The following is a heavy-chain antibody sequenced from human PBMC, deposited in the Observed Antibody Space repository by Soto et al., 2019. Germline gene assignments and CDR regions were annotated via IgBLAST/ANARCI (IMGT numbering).Heavy chain of an antibody. D-gene: IGHD4-17*01. CDR2: IKSKTDGGTT. CDR1: GFTFSNAW. Sequence: PGGSLRLSCAASGFTFSNAWMNWVRQAPGKGLEWVGRIKSKTDGGTTDYAAPVKGRFTISRDDSKNTLYLQMNSLKTEDTAVYYCTTASPLLDYGDPYYYGMDVWGQGTTVTVSS. V-gene: IGHV3-15*07. CDR3: TTASPLLDYGDPYYYGMDV. J-gene: IGHJ6*02.